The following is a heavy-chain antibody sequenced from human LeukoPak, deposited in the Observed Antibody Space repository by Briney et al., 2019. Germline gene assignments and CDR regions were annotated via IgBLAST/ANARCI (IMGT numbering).Heavy chain of an antibody. CDR3: TRLGAITMVRGVIDY. Sequence: ASVKVSCKASGYTFTSYAMHWVRQAPGQRLEWMGWINAGNGNTKYSQKFQGRVTITRDTSASTAYMELSSLRSEDTAVYYCTRLGAITMVRGVIDYWGQGTLVTVSS. CDR1: GYTFTSYA. D-gene: IGHD3-10*01. V-gene: IGHV1-3*01. J-gene: IGHJ4*02. CDR2: INAGNGNT.